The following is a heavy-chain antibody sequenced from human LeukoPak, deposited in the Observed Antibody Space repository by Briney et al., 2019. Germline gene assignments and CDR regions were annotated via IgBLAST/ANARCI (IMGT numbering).Heavy chain of an antibody. D-gene: IGHD6-6*01. CDR2: IYTSGST. Sequence: SQTLSLTCTVSGGSISSGSYYWSWIRQPAGKGLEWIGRIYTSGSTNYNPSLKSRVTISVDTSKNQFSLKLSSVTAADTAVYYCARDTFSSGRYSDYWGQGTLVTVSS. V-gene: IGHV4-61*02. J-gene: IGHJ4*02. CDR1: GGSISSGSYY. CDR3: ARDTFSSGRYSDY.